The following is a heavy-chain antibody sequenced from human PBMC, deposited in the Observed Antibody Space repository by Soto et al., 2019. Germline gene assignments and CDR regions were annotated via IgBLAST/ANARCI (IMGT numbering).Heavy chain of an antibody. CDR1: GFTFSDYY. Sequence: PGGSLRLSCAASGFTFSDYYINWIRQAPGKGLELVSYISSSSTYTNYADSVKGRFTISRDNAKNSLFLQMNSLRAEDTAVYYCARVRGLLRSHDAFDIWGQGTMVTVSS. J-gene: IGHJ3*02. D-gene: IGHD4-17*01. V-gene: IGHV3-11*06. CDR2: ISSSSTYT. CDR3: ARVRGLLRSHDAFDI.